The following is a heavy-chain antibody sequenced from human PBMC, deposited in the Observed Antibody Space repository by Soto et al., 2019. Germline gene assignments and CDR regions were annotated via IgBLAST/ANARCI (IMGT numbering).Heavy chain of an antibody. J-gene: IGHJ4*02. CDR2: INPNSGGT. D-gene: IGHD6-13*01. CDR1: GYTFTGYN. CDR3: ARLPLGQIAAAGRGSDY. V-gene: IGHV1-2*02. Sequence: ASVEVSCRASGYTFTGYNMHWVRQAPGQGLGWMGWINPNSGGTNYAQKFQGRVTMTRDTSISTAYMELSRLRSDDTAVYYCARLPLGQIAAAGRGSDYWGQGTLVTVSS.